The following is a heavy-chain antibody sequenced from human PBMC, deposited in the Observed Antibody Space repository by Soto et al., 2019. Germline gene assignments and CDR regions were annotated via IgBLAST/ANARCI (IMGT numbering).Heavy chain of an antibody. D-gene: IGHD1-26*01. CDR2: INPSGGST. CDR3: ASWSQFPDSVPSYYYYVMDV. Sequence: ASVKVSCTASGYTFTSYYMHWVRQAPGQGLEWMGIINPSGGSTSYAQKFQGRVTMTRDTSTSTVYMELSSLRSEDTAVYYCASWSQFPDSVPSYYYYVMDVWGQGNTVTVSS. J-gene: IGHJ6*02. CDR1: GYTFTSYY. V-gene: IGHV1-46*01.